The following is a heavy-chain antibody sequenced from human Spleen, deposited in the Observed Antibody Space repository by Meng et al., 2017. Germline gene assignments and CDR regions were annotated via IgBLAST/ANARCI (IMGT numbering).Heavy chain of an antibody. V-gene: IGHV4-59*01. CDR2: IYYSGST. CDR3: ARQPCSFGSESYSGFDY. Sequence: SETLSLTCTVSGGSISSYYWSWIRQPPGKGLEWIGYIYYSGSTNYNPSLKSRVTISVDTSKNQFSLKMSSVTAADTAVYYCARQPCSFGSESYSGFDYWGQGTLVTVSS. CDR1: GGSISSYY. D-gene: IGHD3-10*01. J-gene: IGHJ4*02.